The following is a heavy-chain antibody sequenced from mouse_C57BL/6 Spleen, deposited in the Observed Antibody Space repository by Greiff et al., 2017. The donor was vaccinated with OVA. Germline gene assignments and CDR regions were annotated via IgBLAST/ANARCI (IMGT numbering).Heavy chain of an antibody. CDR3: ARDWGSEGFAY. V-gene: IGHV3-6*01. Sequence: EVKLVESGPGLVKPSQSLSLTCSVPGYSITSGYYWNWIRQFPGNKLEWMGYISYDGSNNYNPSLQNRISITRDTSKNQFFLKLNAVTTEDTATYYCARDWGSEGFAYWGQGTLVTVSA. J-gene: IGHJ3*01. CDR2: ISYDGSN. CDR1: GYSITSGYY.